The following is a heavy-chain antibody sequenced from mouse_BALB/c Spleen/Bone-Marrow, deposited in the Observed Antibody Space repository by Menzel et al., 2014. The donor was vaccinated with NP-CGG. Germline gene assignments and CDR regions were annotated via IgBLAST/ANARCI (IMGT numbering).Heavy chain of an antibody. CDR3: ARGTTGYFDY. V-gene: IGHV2-9*02. Sequence: VQLQQSGPGLVAPSRSLSITCTVSGFSLTSYGVHWVRQPPGKGLEWLGVIWAGGVTNYNSALMSRLSISKDNSKNQVFLKMNSLQTDDTAMYYCARGTTGYFDYWGQGTTLTVSS. CDR1: GFSLTSYG. D-gene: IGHD1-1*01. CDR2: IWAGGVT. J-gene: IGHJ2*01.